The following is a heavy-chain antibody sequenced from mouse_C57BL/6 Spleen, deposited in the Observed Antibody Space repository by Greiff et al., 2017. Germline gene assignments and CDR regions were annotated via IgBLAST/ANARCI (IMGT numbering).Heavy chain of an antibody. CDR1: GYTFTSYW. CDR3: ARWIHYAMDY. CDR2: IDPSDSYT. J-gene: IGHJ4*01. Sequence: VQLQQSGAELVMPGASVKLSCKASGYTFTSYWMHWVKQRPGQGLEWIGEIDPSDSYTNYNQKFKGKSTLTVDKSSSTAYMQLSSLTSEDSAVYYCARWIHYAMDYWGQGTSVTVSS. V-gene: IGHV1-69*01.